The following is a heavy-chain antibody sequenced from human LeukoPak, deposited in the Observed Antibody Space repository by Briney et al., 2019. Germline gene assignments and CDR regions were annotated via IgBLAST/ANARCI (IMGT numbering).Heavy chain of an antibody. Sequence: PGRSLRLSCAASGFIFSNYDMYWVRQAPGKGPEWVAVMSRDVNHKYYADFVKGRFTISRDNSKNSLHLQMNSLRAEDTAVYYCARANVRKYSSGWYANYYYYYGMDVWGQGTTVTVSS. D-gene: IGHD6-19*01. CDR2: MSRDVNHK. CDR3: ARANVRKYSSGWYANYYYYYGMDV. J-gene: IGHJ6*02. V-gene: IGHV3-30*03. CDR1: GFIFSNYD.